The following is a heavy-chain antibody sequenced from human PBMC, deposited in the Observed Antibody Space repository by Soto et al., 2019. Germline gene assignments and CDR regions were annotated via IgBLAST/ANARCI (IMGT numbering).Heavy chain of an antibody. CDR3: ARGVNYYDSSGFYPRDY. CDR2: VYHSGRT. D-gene: IGHD3-22*01. V-gene: IGHV4-38-2*01. J-gene: IGHJ4*02. Sequence: SETLSLTCAVSGYSITTGYYWGWVRRPPGKGLEWIGSVYHSGRTSYNPSLESRVTISVDTSKNQFSLRLSSVTAADAAVYYCARGVNYYDSSGFYPRDYWGQGILVTVSS. CDR1: GYSITTGYY.